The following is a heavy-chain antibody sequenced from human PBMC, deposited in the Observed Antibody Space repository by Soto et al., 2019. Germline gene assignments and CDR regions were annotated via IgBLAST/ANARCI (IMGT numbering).Heavy chain of an antibody. Sequence: VQLVESGGGVVQPGGSLRLSCAASGFIFSTYGMHWVRQVPGKGLEWVAHISFDGSNEHYADSVKCRFTVSRDNAKNTLSLQMNTLTAEDTAVYYCTKEYIVGTTWGYFESWGQGTLVTVSS. J-gene: IGHJ4*02. D-gene: IGHD1-1*01. V-gene: IGHV3-30*18. CDR3: TKEYIVGTTWGYFES. CDR1: GFIFSTYG. CDR2: ISFDGSNE.